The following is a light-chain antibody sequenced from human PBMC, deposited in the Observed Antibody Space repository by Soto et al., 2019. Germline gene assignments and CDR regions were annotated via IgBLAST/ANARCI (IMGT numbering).Light chain of an antibody. CDR2: DAS. V-gene: IGKV3-20*01. Sequence: EIVLTQSPGTLSLSPGERATLSFRASQSFTGSFLAWYQQKPGQAPRLLISDASSRATGIPDRFSGSGSGTDFTLTISRLEPDDFAVYYCQQYGVSPQAFGQGTKVDIK. CDR1: QSFTGSF. CDR3: QQYGVSPQA. J-gene: IGKJ1*01.